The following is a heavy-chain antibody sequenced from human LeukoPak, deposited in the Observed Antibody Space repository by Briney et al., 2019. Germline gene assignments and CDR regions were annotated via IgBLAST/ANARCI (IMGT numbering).Heavy chain of an antibody. CDR2: IFYDGSTK. J-gene: IGHJ4*02. CDR3: AREGSVRGVIISYPGYFDY. V-gene: IGHV3-30*04. Sequence: GGSLRLSCAASGFTFSNYAMHWVRQAPGKGLEWVAVIFYDGSTKYYADSVKGRFTISRDNSKNTLYLQMSSLRAEDTAVYYCAREGSVRGVIISYPGYFDYRGQGTLVTVSS. CDR1: GFTFSNYA. D-gene: IGHD3-10*01.